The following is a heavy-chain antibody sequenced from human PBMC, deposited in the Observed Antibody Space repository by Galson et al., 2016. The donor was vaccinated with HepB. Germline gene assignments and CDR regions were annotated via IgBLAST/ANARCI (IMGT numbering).Heavy chain of an antibody. CDR3: GKDWGSLWESSGKGMRV. V-gene: IGHV3-43*01. J-gene: IGHJ6*02. D-gene: IGHD3-10*01. Sequence: SLRLSCAASGFTFSSYSMNWVRQAPGKGLEWVALISWDGRSPDYADSVRGRFTLSRDNRQNLLYLQMNSLTTEDTALYYRGKDWGSLWESSGKGMRVWGQGTTVIVSS. CDR1: GFTFSSYS. CDR2: ISWDGRSP.